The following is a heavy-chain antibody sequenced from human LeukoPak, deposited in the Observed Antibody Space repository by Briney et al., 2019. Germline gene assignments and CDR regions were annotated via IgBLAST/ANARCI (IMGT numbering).Heavy chain of an antibody. CDR3: ARGPHDYDILSGYYYAVFDY. V-gene: IGHV1-69*01. CDR1: GGTFSSYA. Sequence: ASLKLSCKASGGTFSSYAISWVRQAPGQGLEWMGGIIPVFVSTNYAQMFQGRFTITADESTSTAYMELSSLRSEDTAVYYCARGPHDYDILSGYYYAVFDYWGQGTLVTVSS. J-gene: IGHJ4*02. CDR2: IIPVFVST. D-gene: IGHD3-9*01.